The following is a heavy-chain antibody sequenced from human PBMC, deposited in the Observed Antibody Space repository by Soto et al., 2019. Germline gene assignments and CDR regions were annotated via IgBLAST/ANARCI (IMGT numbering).Heavy chain of an antibody. CDR2: ISSSSSTI. CDR3: ARDIGCSGGSCYYYGMDV. J-gene: IGHJ6*02. CDR1: GFTFSSYS. V-gene: IGHV3-48*02. Sequence: EVQLVESGGGLVQPGGSLRLSCAASGFTFSSYSMNWVRQAPGKGLEWVSYISSSSSTIYYADSVKGRFTISRDNAKNSLYLQMNRLRDEDTAVYYCARDIGCSGGSCYYYGMDVLGQGTTVTVSS. D-gene: IGHD2-15*01.